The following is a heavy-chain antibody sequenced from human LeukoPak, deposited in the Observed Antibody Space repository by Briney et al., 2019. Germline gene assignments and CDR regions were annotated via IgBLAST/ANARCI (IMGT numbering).Heavy chain of an antibody. CDR1: GFTFSSFA. V-gene: IGHV3-23*01. CDR2: IGGSGSPT. Sequence: GGSLRLSCAASGFTFSSFAMSWVRQAPGKGLEWVSTIGGSGSPTYYTDSVRGRLTISRDNSHNTLFLQLNSLRAEDTAIYYCARGSVGTYYFYYMDVWGKGTTVTVSS. CDR3: ARGSVGTYYFYYMDV. J-gene: IGHJ6*03. D-gene: IGHD6-13*01.